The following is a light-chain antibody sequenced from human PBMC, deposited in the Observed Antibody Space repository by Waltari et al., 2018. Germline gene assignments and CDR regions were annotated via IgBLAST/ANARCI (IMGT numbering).Light chain of an antibody. J-gene: IGKJ4*01. CDR3: QERSNSPT. CDR1: QSVSSY. Sequence: EIVLTQSPATLSLSPGERATLSRRASQSVSSYLAWYQQKPGQAHGLLIFDASNRATGIHALCSSSASGTDFTLTISSLDHDDFAFYCSQERSNSPTFGGGTKLEIK. V-gene: IGKV3-11*01. CDR2: DAS.